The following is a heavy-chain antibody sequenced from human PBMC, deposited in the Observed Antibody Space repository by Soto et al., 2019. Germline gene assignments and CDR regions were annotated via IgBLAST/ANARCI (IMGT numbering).Heavy chain of an antibody. CDR1: SVSISSNNW. V-gene: IGHV4-4*02. J-gene: IGHJ4*02. CDR2: IYHTGST. D-gene: IGHD6-19*01. Sequence: QVQLQESGPGLVKPSETLSLTCAVSSVSISSNNWWTWVRQPPGKGLEWIGEIYHTGSTNYNPSLMSRISLSVDKSKFQFSLKLSSVTAADTAVYYCARTRGYSSAWYYFDYWGQGALVTVSS. CDR3: ARTRGYSSAWYYFDY.